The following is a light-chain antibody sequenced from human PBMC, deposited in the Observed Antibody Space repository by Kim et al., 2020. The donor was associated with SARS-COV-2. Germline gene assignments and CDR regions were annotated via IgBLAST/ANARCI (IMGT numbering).Light chain of an antibody. CDR3: CSFASRRSLV. CDR2: NVN. J-gene: IGLJ2*01. V-gene: IGLV2-14*03. Sequence: QSALTQPASVPGSPGQSITISCTGSSSDVGSNNFVSWYQQHPGKAPKLMIYNVNERPSGVSNRFSGSKSGNTASLTISGLQAEDEAEYFCCSFASRRSLVFGGGTKLTVL. CDR1: SSDVGSNNF.